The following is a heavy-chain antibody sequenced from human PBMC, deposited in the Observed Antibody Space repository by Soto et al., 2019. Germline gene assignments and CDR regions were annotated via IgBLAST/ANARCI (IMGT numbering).Heavy chain of an antibody. Sequence: ASVKVSCKASGYTFTSYGISWVRQAPGQGLEWMGWISAYNGNTNYAQKLQGRVTMTTDTSTSTAYMELRSLRSDDTAVYYCARYTYCSSTSCYAKYYYYYGMDVWGQGTTVTV. J-gene: IGHJ6*02. CDR1: GYTFTSYG. CDR2: ISAYNGNT. D-gene: IGHD2-2*01. CDR3: ARYTYCSSTSCYAKYYYYYGMDV. V-gene: IGHV1-18*01.